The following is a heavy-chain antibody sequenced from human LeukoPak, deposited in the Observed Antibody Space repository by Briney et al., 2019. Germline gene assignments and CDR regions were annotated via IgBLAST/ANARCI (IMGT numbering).Heavy chain of an antibody. CDR1: GYTFTSYD. CDR3: ARGPVSRYCSSTSCYYYYYMDV. V-gene: IGHV1-8*01. Sequence: ASVKVSCKASGYTFTSYDINWVRQATGQGLEWMGWMNPNSGNTGYAQKFQGRVTMTRNTSICTAYMELSSLRSEDTAVYYCARGPVSRYCSSTSCYYYYYMDVWGKGTTVAVSS. J-gene: IGHJ6*03. CDR2: MNPNSGNT. D-gene: IGHD2-2*01.